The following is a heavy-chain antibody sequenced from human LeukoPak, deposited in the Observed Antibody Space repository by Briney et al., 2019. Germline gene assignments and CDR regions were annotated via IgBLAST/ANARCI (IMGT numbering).Heavy chain of an antibody. Sequence: SETLSLTCTVSGGSISIYYWSWIRQPPGKGLEWIGYIYYSGSTNYNPSLKSRVTISVDTSKNQFSLKLSSVTAADTAVYYCARHPDYDSSVDWFDPWGQGTLVTVSS. J-gene: IGHJ5*02. CDR1: GGSISIYY. CDR2: IYYSGST. V-gene: IGHV4-59*08. CDR3: ARHPDYDSSVDWFDP. D-gene: IGHD3-22*01.